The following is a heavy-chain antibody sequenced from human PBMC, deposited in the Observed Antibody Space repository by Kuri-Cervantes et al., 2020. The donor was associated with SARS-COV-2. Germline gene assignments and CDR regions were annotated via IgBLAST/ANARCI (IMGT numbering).Heavy chain of an antibody. CDR3: ARDCSSPYKYYYYYYMDV. CDR2: ISYDGSNK. J-gene: IGHJ6*03. V-gene: IGHV3-30-3*01. CDR1: GFTLSSYA. Sequence: LSLTCAASGFTLSSYAMHWVRQAPGKGLEWVAVISYDGSNKYYADSVKGRFTISRDNSKNTLYLQMNSLRAEDTAVYYCARDCSSPYKYYYYYYMDVWGKGTTVTVSS. D-gene: IGHD6-13*01.